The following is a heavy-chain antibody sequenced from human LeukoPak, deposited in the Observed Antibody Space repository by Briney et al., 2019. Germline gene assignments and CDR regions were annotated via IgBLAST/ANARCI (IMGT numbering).Heavy chain of an antibody. CDR2: IKEDGSEM. J-gene: IGHJ4*02. Sequence: GGSLRLSCAASGFTFSNYWMSWVRQAPGKGLEWVGNIKEDGSEMYYVDSVKGRFAISRDNARNSLYLQMNSLRDEDTAVYYCARGGGVTAATANFDCWGQGTLVSVSS. V-gene: IGHV3-7*03. CDR3: ARGGGVTAATANFDC. D-gene: IGHD6-13*01. CDR1: GFTFSNYW.